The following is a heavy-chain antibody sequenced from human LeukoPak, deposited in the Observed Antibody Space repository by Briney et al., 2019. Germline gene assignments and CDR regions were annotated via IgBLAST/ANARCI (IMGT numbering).Heavy chain of an antibody. CDR3: AKEGYYDSSGLFDY. J-gene: IGHJ4*02. V-gene: IGHV3-23*01. CDR2: ISGSGGST. D-gene: IGHD3-22*01. CDR1: GFTFSNHA. Sequence: GGSLRLSCAASGFTFSNHAMSWVRQAPGKGLEWVSAISGSGGSTYYADSVKGRFTIPRDNSKNTLYLQMNSLRAEDTAVYYCAKEGYYDSSGLFDYWGQGTLVTVSS.